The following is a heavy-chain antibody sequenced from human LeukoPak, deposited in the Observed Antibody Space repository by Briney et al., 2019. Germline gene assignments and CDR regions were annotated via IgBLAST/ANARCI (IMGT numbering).Heavy chain of an antibody. CDR2: ISGSGGST. CDR1: GFTFSDYY. J-gene: IGHJ4*02. D-gene: IGHD4-17*01. CDR3: AKLLDYGGNGMRLGYFDY. Sequence: AGGSLRLSCAASGFTFSDYYMSWVRQAPGKGLEWVSAISGSGGSTYYADSVKGRFTISRDNSKNTLYLQMNSLRAEDTAVYYCAKLLDYGGNGMRLGYFDYWGQGTLVTVSS. V-gene: IGHV3-23*01.